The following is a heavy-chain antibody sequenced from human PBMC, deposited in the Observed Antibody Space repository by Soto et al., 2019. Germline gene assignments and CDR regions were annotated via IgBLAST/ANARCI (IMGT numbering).Heavy chain of an antibody. V-gene: IGHV4-30-4*01. J-gene: IGHJ2*01. CDR3: ASEIMPLTNDWYFDL. CDR2: IFDSGST. D-gene: IGHD2-8*01. CDR1: GGSISGGVHS. Sequence: QVQLQESGPGLVKPSETLSLTCTVSGGSISGGVHSWSWIRQPPGKGLEWIGHIFDSGSTYYNPSLKSRRTISVDPSKHQFSLRLSYVTAADTAVYYCASEIMPLTNDWYFDLWGRGTLVTVSS.